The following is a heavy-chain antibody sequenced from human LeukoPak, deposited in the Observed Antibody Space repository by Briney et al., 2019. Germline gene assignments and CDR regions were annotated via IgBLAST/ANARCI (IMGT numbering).Heavy chain of an antibody. CDR3: AKDNYGGVYAS. J-gene: IGHJ5*02. D-gene: IGHD3-16*01. V-gene: IGHV3-23*01. Sequence: GGSLRLSCAASGFIFRNFGMSWIRQAQGKGLEWVSHISDVVAHTWYADSVKGRFIISRDNSNNRVFLQMNSLRPEDTALYYCAKDNYGGVYASWGQGTLVTVSS. CDR1: GFIFRNFG. CDR2: ISDVVAHT.